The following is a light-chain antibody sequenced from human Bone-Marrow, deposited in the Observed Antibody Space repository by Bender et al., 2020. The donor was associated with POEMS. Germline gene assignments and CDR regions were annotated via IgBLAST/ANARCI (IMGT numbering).Light chain of an antibody. CDR1: SSNVGSNI. CDR2: SNN. V-gene: IGLV1-44*01. Sequence: QSVLTQQPSASGTPGQRVTISCSGSSSNVGSNIVNWYQQLPGTAPKLLIYSNNQRPSGVPDRFSGSKSGTSASLAISGLQAEDEADYYCQSSDNSLGGQRVFGTGTKVTVL. CDR3: QSSDNSLGGQRV. J-gene: IGLJ1*01.